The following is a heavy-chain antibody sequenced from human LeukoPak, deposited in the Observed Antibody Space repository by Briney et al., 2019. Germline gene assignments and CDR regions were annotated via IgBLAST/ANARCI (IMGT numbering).Heavy chain of an antibody. CDR3: ANRSGYTNGWFFDF. D-gene: IGHD6-19*01. J-gene: IGHJ4*02. CDR2: ISGSGDNT. V-gene: IGHV3-23*01. Sequence: GGSLQLSCSASGFSFSSYALRWVRQAPGKGLDWVASISGSGDNTYYAESVKGRFTISRYNTKYSLFLQMNSLRDEDTDVFYCANRSGYTNGWFFDFWGQGTLVTVSS. CDR1: GFSFSSYA.